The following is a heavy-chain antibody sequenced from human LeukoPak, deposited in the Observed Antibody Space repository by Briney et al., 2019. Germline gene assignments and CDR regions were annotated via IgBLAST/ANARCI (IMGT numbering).Heavy chain of an antibody. Sequence: SETLSLTCDVSGEFFRSYWWGWVPQPAGKGLEWIGRIYATGSTKFNPSLKSRLTMSMDTSTNQFSLKLTSVTAADTAVYFCARQGYTASYYFLDSWSQGILVTVSS. V-gene: IGHV4-4*07. J-gene: IGHJ4*02. CDR3: ARQGYTASYYFLDS. D-gene: IGHD1-26*01. CDR1: GEFFRSYW. CDR2: IYATGST.